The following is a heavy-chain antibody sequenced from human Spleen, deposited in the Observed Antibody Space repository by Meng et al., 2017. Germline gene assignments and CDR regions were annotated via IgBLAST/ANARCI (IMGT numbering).Heavy chain of an antibody. CDR2: IYYSGST. CDR3: ARTTGYSSGWYGH. V-gene: IGHV4-59*01. J-gene: IGHJ5*02. Sequence: GSLRLSCTASGGSISSYYWSWIRQPPGKGLEWIGYIYYSGSTNYNPSLKSRVTISVDTSKNQFSLKLSSVTAADTAVYYCARTTGYSSGWYGHWGQGTLVTVSS. CDR1: GGSISSYY. D-gene: IGHD6-19*01.